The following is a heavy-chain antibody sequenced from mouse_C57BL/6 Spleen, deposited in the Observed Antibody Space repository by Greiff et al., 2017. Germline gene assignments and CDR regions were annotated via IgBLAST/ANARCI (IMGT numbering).Heavy chain of an antibody. CDR2: IHPNSGST. CDR1: GYTFTSYW. CDR3: ARSVTTVVANFDV. Sequence: QVQLQQPGAELVKPGASVKLSCKASGYTFTSYWMHWVKQRPGQGLEWIGMIHPNSGSTNYNEKFKSKATLTVDKYSSTAYMQLRRLPSEDSSVYYCARSVTTVVANFDVWGTGTTVTVSS. J-gene: IGHJ1*03. D-gene: IGHD1-1*01. V-gene: IGHV1-64*01.